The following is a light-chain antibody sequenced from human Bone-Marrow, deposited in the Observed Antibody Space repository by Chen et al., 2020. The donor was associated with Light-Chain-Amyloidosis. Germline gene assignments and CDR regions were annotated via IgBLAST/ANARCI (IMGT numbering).Light chain of an antibody. CDR1: QTISSNY. CDR3: QQYGTSPLT. Sequence: DIVLTQSTGTRSLSPGEGANLSCRASQTISSNYLTWYQQKFGQAPRLLIYGSSSRATGIPDWFTGSGSGTDFTLTINRLEPEDFAMYYCQQYGTSPLTFGGGTKVEIK. CDR2: GSS. V-gene: IGKV3-20*01. J-gene: IGKJ4*01.